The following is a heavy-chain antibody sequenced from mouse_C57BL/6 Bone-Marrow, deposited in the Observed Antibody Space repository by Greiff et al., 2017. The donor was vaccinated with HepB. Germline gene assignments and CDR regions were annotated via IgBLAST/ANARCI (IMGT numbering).Heavy chain of an antibody. CDR2: INPNYGTT. CDR1: GYSFTDYN. J-gene: IGHJ4*01. V-gene: IGHV1-39*01. Sequence: VQLQQSGPELVKPGASVKISCKASGYSFTDYNMNWVKQSNGKSLEWIGVINPNYGTTSYNQKFKGKATLTVDQSSSTAYMQLNSLTSEDSAVYYGAPISTVVAPDAMDYWGQGTSVTVSS. CDR3: APISTVVAPDAMDY. D-gene: IGHD1-1*01.